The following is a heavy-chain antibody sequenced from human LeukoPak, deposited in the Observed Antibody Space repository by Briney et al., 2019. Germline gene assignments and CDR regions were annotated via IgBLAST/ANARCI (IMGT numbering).Heavy chain of an antibody. CDR2: INHSGST. Sequence: SETLSLTCAAYGGSFSGYYWSWIRQPPGKGLEWIGEINHSGSTNYNPSLKSRVTISVDTSKNQFSLKLSSVTAADTAVYYCARDSSGYYFDYWGQGTLVTVSS. D-gene: IGHD3-22*01. CDR1: GGSFSGYY. J-gene: IGHJ4*02. CDR3: ARDSSGYYFDY. V-gene: IGHV4-34*01.